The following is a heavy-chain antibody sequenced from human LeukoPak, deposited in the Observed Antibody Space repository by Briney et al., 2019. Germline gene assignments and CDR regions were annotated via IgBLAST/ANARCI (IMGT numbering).Heavy chain of an antibody. CDR3: AKSVSGYLEYFQH. D-gene: IGHD5-12*01. CDR1: GFTFSSYA. J-gene: IGHJ1*01. Sequence: PGGSLRLSCAAPGFTFSSYAMSWVRQAPGKGLEWVSSIKGSGGSTYYADSVKGRFTISRDNSKNTLYLQMNSLRADDTAVYYCAKSVSGYLEYFQHWGQGTLVTVSS. V-gene: IGHV3-23*01. CDR2: IKGSGGST.